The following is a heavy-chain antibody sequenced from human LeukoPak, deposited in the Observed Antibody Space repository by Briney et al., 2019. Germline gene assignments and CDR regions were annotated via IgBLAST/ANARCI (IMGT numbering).Heavy chain of an antibody. V-gene: IGHV4-34*01. Sequence: PSETLSLTCAVYGGSFSGYYWSWIRQPPGKGLEWIGEINHSGSTNYNPSLKSRVTISVDTSKNQFSLKLSSVTAADTAVYYCARDTRLARPSIAAAGPDRRGDFDYWGQGTLVTVSS. CDR3: ARDTRLARPSIAAAGPDRRGDFDY. CDR2: INHSGST. CDR1: GGSFSGYY. D-gene: IGHD6-13*01. J-gene: IGHJ4*02.